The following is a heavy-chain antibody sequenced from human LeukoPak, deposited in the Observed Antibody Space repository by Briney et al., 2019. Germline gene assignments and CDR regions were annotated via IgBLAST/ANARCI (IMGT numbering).Heavy chain of an antibody. CDR2: INSDGSIT. CDR3: ARLRATFSPHFDN. CDR1: GFTFSSYW. Sequence: GGSPRLSCAASGFTFSSYWMHWVRQAPGKGLMWVSRINSDGSITSYADSVKGRFTISRDNAKNTLYVQMNSLRAEDTAVYYCARLRATFSPHFDNWGQGTLVTVSS. V-gene: IGHV3-74*01. J-gene: IGHJ4*02. D-gene: IGHD5-12*01.